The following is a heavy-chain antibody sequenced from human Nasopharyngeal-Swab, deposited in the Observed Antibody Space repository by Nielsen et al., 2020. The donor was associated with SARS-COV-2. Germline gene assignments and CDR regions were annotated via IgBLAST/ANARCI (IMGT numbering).Heavy chain of an antibody. V-gene: IGHV3-48*03. CDR2: ISSSGSTI. J-gene: IGHJ6*02. Sequence: GESLKISCAASGFTFSSYEMNWVRQAPGKGLEWVSYISSSGSTIYYADSVKGRFTISRDNAKNSLSLQMNSLRAEDTAVYYCAREHGKWELLRLGGYYYYGMDVWGQGTTVTVSS. CDR3: AREHGKWELLRLGGYYYYGMDV. CDR1: GFTFSSYE. D-gene: IGHD1-26*01.